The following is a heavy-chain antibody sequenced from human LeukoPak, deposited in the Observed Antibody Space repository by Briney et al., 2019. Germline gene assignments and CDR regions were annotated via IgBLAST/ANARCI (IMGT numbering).Heavy chain of an antibody. V-gene: IGHV3-7*01. Sequence: PGGSLRLSCAASGFIFSGYWMSWVRQAPGKGLEWVANIKQDGSEQYYVDSVRGRFTISRDNAKNSLYLQMNSLRVEDTAVYYCARDGFVGAADYWGQGTLVTVSS. CDR1: GFIFSGYW. CDR3: ARDGFVGAADY. CDR2: IKQDGSEQ. J-gene: IGHJ4*02. D-gene: IGHD6-13*01.